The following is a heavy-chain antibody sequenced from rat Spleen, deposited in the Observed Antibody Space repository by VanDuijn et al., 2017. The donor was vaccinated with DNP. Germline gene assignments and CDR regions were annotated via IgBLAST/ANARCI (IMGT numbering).Heavy chain of an antibody. CDR3: ARQGSYRDAMDA. CDR2: ISTGGDNT. Sequence: EVQLVESGGGLVQPGRSMKLSCAASGFTFSNYYMAWVRQAPTKGLEWVARISTGGDNTYYRDSVKGRFTISRDNAKGTLYLQMDSLRSEETATYYCARQGSYRDAMDAWGQGTSVTVSS. V-gene: IGHV5S11*01. J-gene: IGHJ4*01. CDR1: GFTFSNYY. D-gene: IGHD1-12*01.